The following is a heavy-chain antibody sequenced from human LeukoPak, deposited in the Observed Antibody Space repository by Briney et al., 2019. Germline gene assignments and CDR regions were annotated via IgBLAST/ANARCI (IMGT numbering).Heavy chain of an antibody. D-gene: IGHD3-22*01. CDR2: INPNSGGT. CDR1: GYTFTGYY. V-gene: IGHV1-2*02. Sequence: ASVKVSCKASGYTFTGYYMHWVRQAPGQGLEWMGWINPNSGGTNYAQKLQGRVTMTTDTSTSTAYMELRSLRSDDTAVYYCARGVGPYYYDSSRYYGYWGQGTLVTVSS. CDR3: ARGVGPYYYDSSRYYGY. J-gene: IGHJ4*02.